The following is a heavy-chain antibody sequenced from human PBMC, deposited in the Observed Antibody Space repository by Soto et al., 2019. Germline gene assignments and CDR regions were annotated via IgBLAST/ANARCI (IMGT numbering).Heavy chain of an antibody. Sequence: ASVKVSCKASGGTFSSYAISWVRQAPGQGLEWMGGIIPIFGTANYAQKFQGRVTITADESTSTAYMELSSLRSEDTAVYYCARPSVVYGRDYYYYMDVWGKGTTVTVSS. CDR2: IIPIFGTA. V-gene: IGHV1-69*13. D-gene: IGHD4-17*01. CDR3: ARPSVVYGRDYYYYMDV. J-gene: IGHJ6*03. CDR1: GGTFSSYA.